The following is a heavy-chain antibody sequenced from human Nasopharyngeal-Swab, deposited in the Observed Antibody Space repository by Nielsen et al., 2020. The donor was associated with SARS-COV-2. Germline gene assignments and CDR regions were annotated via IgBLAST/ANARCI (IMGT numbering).Heavy chain of an antibody. Sequence: GESLKISCAASGFTFSSYAMHWVRQAPGKGLEWVAVISYDGSNKCYADSVKGRFTISRDNSKNTLYLQMNSLRAEDTAVYYCARGGGYVDAFDIWGQGTMVTVSS. CDR1: GFTFSSYA. D-gene: IGHD3-16*01. CDR3: ARGGGYVDAFDI. J-gene: IGHJ3*02. V-gene: IGHV3-30-3*01. CDR2: ISYDGSNK.